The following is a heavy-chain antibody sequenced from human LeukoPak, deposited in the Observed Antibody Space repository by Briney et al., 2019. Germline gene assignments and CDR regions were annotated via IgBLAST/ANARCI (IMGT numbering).Heavy chain of an antibody. J-gene: IGHJ3*02. CDR2: IYTSGST. Sequence: PSQTLSLTCTVSGGSISSGSHYWSWIRQPAGKGLEWIGRIYTSGSTNYNPSLKSRVTISVDTSKNQFSLKLSSVTAADTAVYYCARGGLFRVVPTAFDIWGQGTMVTVSS. D-gene: IGHD3-3*01. CDR3: ARGGLFRVVPTAFDI. CDR1: GGSISSGSHY. V-gene: IGHV4-61*02.